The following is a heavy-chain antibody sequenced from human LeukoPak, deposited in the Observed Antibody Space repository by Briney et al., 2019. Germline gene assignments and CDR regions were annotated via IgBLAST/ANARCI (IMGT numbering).Heavy chain of an antibody. CDR2: IYDGGST. CDR3: ARDNYILTGYYNAFDI. D-gene: IGHD3-9*01. J-gene: IGHJ3*02. V-gene: IGHV3-53*01. CDR1: GSTVSSYF. Sequence: GGSLGLSCAASGSTVSSYFMSWVRQAPGKGLEWVSVIYDGGSTDYADSVKGRFTISRDNSKSTLYLQMNSLRAEDTAVYYCARDNYILTGYYNAFDIWGQGTLVTVSS.